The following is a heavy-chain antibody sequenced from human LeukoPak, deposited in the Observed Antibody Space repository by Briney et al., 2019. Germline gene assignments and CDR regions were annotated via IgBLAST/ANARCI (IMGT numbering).Heavy chain of an antibody. D-gene: IGHD6-13*01. CDR1: GFTFSTYA. Sequence: GGSLRLSCAASGFTFSTYAMSWVRQAPGKGLEWVSGISGCGESTYYADSVKGRLTISRDNSKKTLYLQMNSLRADDTAVYYCAKERSSRWYVNSLDYWGQGTLVTVSS. V-gene: IGHV3-23*01. J-gene: IGHJ4*02. CDR2: ISGCGEST. CDR3: AKERSSRWYVNSLDY.